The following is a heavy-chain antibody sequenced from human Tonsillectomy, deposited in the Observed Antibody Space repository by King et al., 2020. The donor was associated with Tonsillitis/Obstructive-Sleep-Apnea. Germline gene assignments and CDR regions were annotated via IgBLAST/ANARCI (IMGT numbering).Heavy chain of an antibody. V-gene: IGHV4-34*01. CDR3: ARLGDYYYYGMDV. CDR1: GGSFSGYY. CDR2: IDHSGST. D-gene: IGHD3-16*01. Sequence: VQLQQWGAGLLKPSETLSLTCTVYGGSFSGYYWSWIRQPPGKGLEWIGEIDHSGSTNYNPSLKSRVTISVDTSNNQFSLKPSSVTAADTAVYYCARLGDYYYYGMDVWGQGTTVTVSS. J-gene: IGHJ6*02.